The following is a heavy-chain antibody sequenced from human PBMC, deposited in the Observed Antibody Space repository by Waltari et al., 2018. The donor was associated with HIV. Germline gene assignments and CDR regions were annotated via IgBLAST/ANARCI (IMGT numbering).Heavy chain of an antibody. Sequence: QVQLQESGPGLVKPSQTLSLTCTVSGGSISSGSHYWSWIRQPAGKGLEWIGRVYTSGSTSYTPSLKSRVTISRDSTKNQIALKLRSVTAADTAMYYCAGEVEVLGSFDHWGQGTLVTVSS. V-gene: IGHV4-61*02. CDR1: GGSISSGSHY. CDR2: VYTSGST. D-gene: IGHD1-1*01. J-gene: IGHJ4*02. CDR3: AGEVEVLGSFDH.